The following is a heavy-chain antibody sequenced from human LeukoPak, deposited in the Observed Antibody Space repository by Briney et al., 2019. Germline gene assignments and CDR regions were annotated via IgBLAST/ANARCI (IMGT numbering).Heavy chain of an antibody. D-gene: IGHD2-2*02. CDR1: GLRFSSYW. CDR3: ARSSHYTIPFDS. J-gene: IGHJ5*01. Sequence: GGSLRLSCAASGLRFSSYWMHWVRQAPGKGLVWVSRINSDGSATSFADSVKGRFTISRDNAKNTVYLQMNSLTVEDTAVYFCARSSHYTIPFDSWGQGMLVTVSS. V-gene: IGHV3-74*01. CDR2: INSDGSAT.